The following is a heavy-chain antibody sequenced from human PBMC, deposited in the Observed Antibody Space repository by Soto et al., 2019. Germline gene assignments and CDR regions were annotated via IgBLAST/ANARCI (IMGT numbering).Heavy chain of an antibody. V-gene: IGHV3-33*01. J-gene: IGHJ4*02. CDR2: IWYDGSNK. Sequence: QVQLVESGGGVVQPGRSLRLSCAASGFTFSSYGMHWVRQAPGKGLEWVAVIWYDGSNKYYADSVKGRFTISRDNSKNTLYLQINSLRAEDTAVYYCARDLLPWALQHLDYWGQGTLVTVSS. CDR3: ARDLLPWALQHLDY. CDR1: GFTFSSYG. D-gene: IGHD1-26*01.